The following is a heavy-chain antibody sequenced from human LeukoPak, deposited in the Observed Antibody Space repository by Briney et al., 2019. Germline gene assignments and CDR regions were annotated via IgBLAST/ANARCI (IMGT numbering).Heavy chain of an antibody. CDR2: IYSSGST. CDR1: GASISAFH. V-gene: IGHV4-4*07. CDR3: ARKDGDY. J-gene: IGHJ4*02. Sequence: SQTLSLTCTVSGASISAFHWTWFRQPAGKGLEWIGLIYSSGSTLFNPSLKSRVAMSVDLTKNQLSLKLTSVTAADTAMYYCARKDGDYWGRGTLVTVSS.